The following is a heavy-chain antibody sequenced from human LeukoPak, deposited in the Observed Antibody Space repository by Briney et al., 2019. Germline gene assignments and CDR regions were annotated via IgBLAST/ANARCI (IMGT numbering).Heavy chain of an antibody. CDR1: GGSFSGYY. V-gene: IGHV4-34*01. J-gene: IGHJ6*02. Sequence: SETLSLTCAVYGGSFSGYYWSWIRQPPGKGLEWIGEINHSGSTHYNPSLKSRVTISVDTSKNQFSLKVCSVTAADTAVYYCARDMVTPGGYYYYGMDVWGQGTTITVSS. D-gene: IGHD4-23*01. CDR3: ARDMVTPGGYYYYGMDV. CDR2: INHSGST.